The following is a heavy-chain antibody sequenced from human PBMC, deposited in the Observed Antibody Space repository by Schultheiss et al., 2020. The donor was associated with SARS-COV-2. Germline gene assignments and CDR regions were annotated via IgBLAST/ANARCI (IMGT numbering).Heavy chain of an antibody. CDR1: GDTSMSDA. CDR2: ISSSSSTI. V-gene: IGHV3-48*01. D-gene: IGHD6-19*01. CDR3: AKGRIAVLSWFDP. J-gene: IGHJ5*02. Sequence: GESLKISCAASGDTSMSDAMHWVRQAPGKGLEWVSYISSSSSTIYYADSVKGRFTISRDNSKNTLYLQMNSLRAEDTAVYYCAKGRIAVLSWFDPWGQGTLVTVSS.